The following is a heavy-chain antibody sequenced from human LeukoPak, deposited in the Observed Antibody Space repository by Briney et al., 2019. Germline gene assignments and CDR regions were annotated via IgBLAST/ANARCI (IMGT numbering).Heavy chain of an antibody. J-gene: IGHJ4*02. CDR3: AKDASPYY. CDR2: ISGSGGST. CDR1: GFTFSSFA. V-gene: IGHV3-23*01. Sequence: GGSLRLSCAASGFTFSSFAMTWVRQAPGKGLEWVSGISGSGGSTYYADSVKGRCTISRDNSKNTPYLQMNSLRAEDTAVYYCAKDASPYYWGQGTLVTVSS.